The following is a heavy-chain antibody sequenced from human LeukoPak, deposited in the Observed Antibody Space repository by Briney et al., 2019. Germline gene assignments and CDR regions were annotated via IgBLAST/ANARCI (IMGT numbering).Heavy chain of an antibody. Sequence: PGGSLRLSCAASGFTFSSYEMNWVRQAPGKGLEWVSYISSSGSTFYYADSVKGRFTISRDNAKNSLYLQMNSLRAEDTAVYYCARNARDSVFDLWGQGTMVTVSS. CDR1: GFTFSSYE. CDR2: ISSSGSTF. CDR3: ARNARDSVFDL. J-gene: IGHJ3*01. V-gene: IGHV3-48*03.